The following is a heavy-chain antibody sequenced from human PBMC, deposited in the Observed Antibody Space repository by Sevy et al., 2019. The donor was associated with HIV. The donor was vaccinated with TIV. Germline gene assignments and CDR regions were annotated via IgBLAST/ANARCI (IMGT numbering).Heavy chain of an antibody. D-gene: IGHD4-17*01. Sequence: GGSLRLSCAASGFTFSMYAIKWVRQAPGKGLEWVALISYDGGNKYHADSVKGRFTISRDNSKNTLYLQMNSLGAEDTAVYYYARVNSFDGDYVGGDYWRQGTLVTVSS. CDR2: ISYDGGNK. J-gene: IGHJ4*02. CDR3: ARVNSFDGDYVGGDY. V-gene: IGHV3-30-3*01. CDR1: GFTFSMYA.